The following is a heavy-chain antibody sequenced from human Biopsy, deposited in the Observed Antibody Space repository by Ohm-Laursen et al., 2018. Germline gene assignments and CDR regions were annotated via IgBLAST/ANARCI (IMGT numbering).Heavy chain of an antibody. J-gene: IGHJ6*02. CDR2: IFYDGSNT. V-gene: IGHV3-30*18. Sequence: SLRLSCSASGFTFDDYAMQWVRQAPGKGLEWVAFIFYDGSNTYYADSVKGRFTISRDNSRDTLYLQMSSLRAEDTAVYYCAKDRYNYTPIGGFSMDVWGQGTTVTVSS. CDR3: AKDRYNYTPIGGFSMDV. CDR1: GFTFDDYA. D-gene: IGHD5-18*01.